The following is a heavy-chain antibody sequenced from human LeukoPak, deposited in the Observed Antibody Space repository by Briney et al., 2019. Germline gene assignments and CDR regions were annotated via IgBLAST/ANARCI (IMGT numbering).Heavy chain of an antibody. CDR1: GGSISSSSYY. Sequence: PSETLSLTCTVSGGSISSSSYYWGWIRQPPGKGLEWIGSIYYSGSTYYNPSLKSRVTISVDTSKNQFSLKLSSVTAADTAVYYCAKGYCSGTSCAAWYFDYWGQGTLVTVSS. CDR3: AKGYCSGTSCAAWYFDY. D-gene: IGHD2-2*01. CDR2: IYYSGST. J-gene: IGHJ4*02. V-gene: IGHV4-39*01.